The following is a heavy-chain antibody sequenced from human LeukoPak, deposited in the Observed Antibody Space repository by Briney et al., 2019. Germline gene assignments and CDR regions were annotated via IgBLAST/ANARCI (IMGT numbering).Heavy chain of an antibody. J-gene: IGHJ4*02. CDR1: GYTFTSHA. V-gene: IGHV1-3*01. Sequence: ASVKVSCTASGYTFTSHAMHWVRQAPGQRLEWMGWINAGNGNTKYSQKFQGRVTITRDTSASTAYMELSSLRSEDTAVYYCARGRVRGVMGGYFDYWGQGTLVTVSS. D-gene: IGHD3-10*01. CDR3: ARGRVRGVMGGYFDY. CDR2: INAGNGNT.